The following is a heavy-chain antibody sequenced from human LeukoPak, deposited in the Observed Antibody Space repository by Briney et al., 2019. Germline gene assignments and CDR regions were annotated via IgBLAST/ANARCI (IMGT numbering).Heavy chain of an antibody. CDR3: AARGYNSVFDY. V-gene: IGHV3-21*01. D-gene: IGHD5-24*01. Sequence: GGSLRLSCAASGFTFSSYSMNWVRQAPGKGLEWVSSISSSSSYIYYADSVKGRFTISRDNAKNPLYLQMNSLRAEDTAVYYCAARGYNSVFDYWGQGTLVTVSS. CDR1: GFTFSSYS. J-gene: IGHJ4*02. CDR2: ISSSSSYI.